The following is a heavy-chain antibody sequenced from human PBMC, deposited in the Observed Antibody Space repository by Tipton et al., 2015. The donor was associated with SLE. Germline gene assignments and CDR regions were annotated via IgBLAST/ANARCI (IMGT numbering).Heavy chain of an antibody. CDR1: GGSISSYY. J-gene: IGHJ6*03. V-gene: IGHV4-59*01. CDR2: IYYSGST. D-gene: IGHD3-3*01. CDR3: ARSGYWIDYYYYYYMDV. Sequence: TLSLTCTVSGGSISSYYWSWIRQPPGKGLEWIGYIYYSGSTNYNPSLKSRVTISVDTSKNQFSLKLSSVTAADTAVYYCARSGYWIDYYYYYYMDVCGKGTTVTVSS.